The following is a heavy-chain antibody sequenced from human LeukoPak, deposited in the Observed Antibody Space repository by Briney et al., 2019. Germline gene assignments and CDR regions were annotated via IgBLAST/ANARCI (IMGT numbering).Heavy chain of an antibody. D-gene: IGHD3-22*01. CDR3: AKYSDFYDSSGHLY. J-gene: IGHJ4*02. V-gene: IGHV4-39*01. Sequence: SETLSLTCAVSGASISSNSYYWGWIRQPPGKGLEWIGSIYYTGSTYYSPSLESRVTISVDTSKNQFSLKLSSETAADTAVYFCAKYSDFYDSSGHLYWGQGTLVTVSS. CDR2: IYYTGST. CDR1: GASISSNSYY.